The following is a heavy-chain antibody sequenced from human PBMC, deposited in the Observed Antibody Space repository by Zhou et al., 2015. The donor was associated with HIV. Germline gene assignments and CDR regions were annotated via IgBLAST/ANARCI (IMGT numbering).Heavy chain of an antibody. J-gene: IGHJ4*02. CDR3: ARGGTSSTGKGSPSDY. CDR2: IIPIFGTA. Sequence: QVQLVQSGAEVKKPGSSVKVSCKASGGTFSSYAISWVRQAPGQGLEWMGGIIPIFGTANYAQKFQGRVTITADESTSTAYMELSSLRSEDTAVYYCARGGTSSTGKGSPSDYWGQGTLVTVSS. V-gene: IGHV1-69*12. D-gene: IGHD1-1*01. CDR1: GGTFSSYA.